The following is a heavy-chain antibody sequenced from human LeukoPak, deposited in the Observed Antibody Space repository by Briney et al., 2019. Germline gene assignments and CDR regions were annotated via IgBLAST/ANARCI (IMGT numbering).Heavy chain of an antibody. Sequence: GASVKVSCKASGGSFSSYAISWVRQAPGQGLEWMEGINPNSGGTNYAQKFQGRVTMTRDTSISTAYMELSRLRSDDTAVYYCSTHSPEWRYSGYYNYYYMDVWGKGTTVTVSS. CDR1: GGSFSSYA. V-gene: IGHV1-2*02. CDR2: INPNSGGT. CDR3: STHSPEWRYSGYYNYYYMDV. D-gene: IGHD5-12*01. J-gene: IGHJ6*03.